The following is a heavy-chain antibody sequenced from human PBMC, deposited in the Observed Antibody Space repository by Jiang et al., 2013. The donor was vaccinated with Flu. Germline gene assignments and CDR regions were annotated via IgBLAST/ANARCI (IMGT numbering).Heavy chain of an antibody. V-gene: IGHV4-38-2*02. CDR1: GYSISSGYY. Sequence: LLKPSETLSLTCTVSGYSISSGYYWGWIRQPPGKGLEWIGSIYYSGSTYYNPSLKSRVTISVDTSKNQFSLKLSSVTAADTAVYYCARHPTTVTNFDYWGQGTLVTVSS. CDR3: ARHPTTVTNFDY. CDR2: IYYSGST. D-gene: IGHD4-17*01. J-gene: IGHJ4*02.